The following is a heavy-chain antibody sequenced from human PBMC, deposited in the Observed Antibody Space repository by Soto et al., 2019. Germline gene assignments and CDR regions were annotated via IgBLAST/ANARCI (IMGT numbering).Heavy chain of an antibody. CDR2: IWYDGSNK. V-gene: IGHV3-33*01. J-gene: IGHJ4*02. CDR1: GFTFSSYG. Sequence: QVQLVESGGGVVQPGRSLRLSCAASGFTFSSYGMHWVRQAPGKGLEWVAVIWYDGSNKYYADSVKGRFTISRDNSKNTLDPQMSSLRAEDTAVYYCARNSPSSGWYYFDYWGQGTLVTVSS. D-gene: IGHD6-19*01. CDR3: ARNSPSSGWYYFDY.